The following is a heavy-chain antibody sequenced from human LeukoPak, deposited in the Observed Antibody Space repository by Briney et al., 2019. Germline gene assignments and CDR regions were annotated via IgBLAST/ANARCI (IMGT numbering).Heavy chain of an antibody. CDR2: IIPIFGTA. CDR1: GGTFSSYA. J-gene: IGHJ6*02. D-gene: IGHD4-17*01. V-gene: IGHV1-69*13. Sequence: GASVKVSCKASGGTFSSYAISWVRQAPGQGLEWMGGIIPIFGTANYAQKFQGRVTITADESTSTAYMELSSLRSEDTAVYYCARGAGTVPTPDYYFYGLDVWGQGTTVTVSS. CDR3: ARGAGTVPTPDYYFYGLDV.